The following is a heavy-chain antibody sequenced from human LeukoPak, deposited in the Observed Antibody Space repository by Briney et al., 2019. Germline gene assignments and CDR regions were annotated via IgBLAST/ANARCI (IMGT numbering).Heavy chain of an antibody. Sequence: SETLSLTCTVSNGSISTYYWSWIRQPLGKGLEWIGHIYHSGTTIYNPTLKSRVTMSVDTSKNQFSLRLTSVTAADTAVYYCAKGETVTTSPFDHWGQGLLVTVSS. CDR1: NGSISTYY. CDR2: IYHSGTT. D-gene: IGHD4-17*01. J-gene: IGHJ4*02. CDR3: AKGETVTTSPFDH. V-gene: IGHV4-59*01.